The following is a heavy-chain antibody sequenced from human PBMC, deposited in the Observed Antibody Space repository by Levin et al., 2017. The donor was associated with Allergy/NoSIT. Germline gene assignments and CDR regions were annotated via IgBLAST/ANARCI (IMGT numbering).Heavy chain of an antibody. D-gene: IGHD3-3*01. V-gene: IGHV4-4*07. CDR2: MYTSGNT. J-gene: IGHJ2*01. Sequence: SETLSLTCTVSGDSITSHYWSWIRQPAGKGLEWIGRMYTSGNTNYNPSLKSRVTMSVDTSKNQFSLRLSSVTAADTAVYFCAKADRVGHYFWYFDLWGRGTLVTVSS. CDR3: AKADRVGHYFWYFDL. CDR1: GDSITSHY.